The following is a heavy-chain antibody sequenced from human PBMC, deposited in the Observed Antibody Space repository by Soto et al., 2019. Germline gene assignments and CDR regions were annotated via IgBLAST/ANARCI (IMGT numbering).Heavy chain of an antibody. D-gene: IGHD3-22*01. Sequence: SETLSLTCAVYGGSFSGYYWTWIRQPPGTGLEWIGEINHSGSTNYNPSLKSRVTISVDTSKNQFSLKLTSVTAADTAVYYCAKSSGYYPTDFDYWGQGNLVTVSS. CDR1: GGSFSGYY. V-gene: IGHV4-34*01. J-gene: IGHJ4*02. CDR3: AKSSGYYPTDFDY. CDR2: INHSGST.